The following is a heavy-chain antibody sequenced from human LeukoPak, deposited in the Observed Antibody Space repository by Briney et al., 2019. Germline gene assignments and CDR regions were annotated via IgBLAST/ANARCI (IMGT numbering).Heavy chain of an antibody. Sequence: PGGSLRLSCTASGFPFNRFAMSWVRQAPGQGLAWVSAISGGGDAHYADSVKGRFTISRENAKNSLYLQMNSLRAGDTAVYYCARGPLYYGSGSYQANSNYFDYWGQGTLVTVSS. CDR2: ISGGGDA. CDR1: GFPFNRFA. CDR3: ARGPLYYGSGSYQANSNYFDY. V-gene: IGHV3-23*01. D-gene: IGHD3-10*01. J-gene: IGHJ4*02.